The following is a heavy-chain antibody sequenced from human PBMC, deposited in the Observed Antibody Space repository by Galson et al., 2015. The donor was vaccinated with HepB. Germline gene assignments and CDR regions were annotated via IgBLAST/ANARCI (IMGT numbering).Heavy chain of an antibody. CDR2: ISSGSSYI. Sequence: SLRLSCAVSGFTFTTYTMTWVRQAPGKGLEWVSCISSGSSYIYYADSVKGRFTISRDNAENSVSLQMSSLRAEDTAVYYCARRTRYYYGMDVWGQGTTVTVSS. J-gene: IGHJ6*02. CDR1: GFTFTTYT. V-gene: IGHV3-21*01. D-gene: IGHD3/OR15-3a*01. CDR3: ARRTRYYYGMDV.